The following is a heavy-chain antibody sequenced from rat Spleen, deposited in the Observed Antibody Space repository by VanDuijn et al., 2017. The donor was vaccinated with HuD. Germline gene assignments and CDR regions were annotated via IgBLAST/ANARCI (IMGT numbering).Heavy chain of an antibody. CDR3: TTLGAY. J-gene: IGHJ2*01. V-gene: IGHV5-20*01. D-gene: IGHD4-6*01. Sequence: EVQLVESGGGLVQPGRSMKLSCAASGFTFSNYDMAWVRQAPTKGLEWVASISYDGSSTYYRDSVKGRFTISRDNAKSTLYLQMDSLRSEDTATYYCTTLGAYWGQGVMVTVSS. CDR2: ISYDGSST. CDR1: GFTFSNYD.